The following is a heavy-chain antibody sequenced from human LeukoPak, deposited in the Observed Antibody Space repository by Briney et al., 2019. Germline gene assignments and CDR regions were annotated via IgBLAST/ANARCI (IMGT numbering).Heavy chain of an antibody. V-gene: IGHV4-30-2*01. D-gene: IGHD3-22*01. CDR1: GGSISSGGYY. CDR2: IYHSGST. J-gene: IGHJ4*02. Sequence: PSETLSLTCTVSGGSISSGGYYWNWIRQPPGKGLEWIGYIYHSGSTYYNPSLKSRVTISVDTSKNQFSLKLSSVTAADTAVYYCARELDSSGQGEEYYFDYWGQGTLVTVSS. CDR3: ARELDSSGQGEEYYFDY.